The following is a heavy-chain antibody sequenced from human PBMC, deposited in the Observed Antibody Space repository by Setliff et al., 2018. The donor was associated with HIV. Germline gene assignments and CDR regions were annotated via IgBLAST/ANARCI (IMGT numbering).Heavy chain of an antibody. V-gene: IGHV2-70*11. D-gene: IGHD6-19*01. CDR3: ARIRSSTRALAGLDFLDY. CDR2: IDWDDDK. CDR1: GYSVSRVYYW. J-gene: IGHJ4*02. Sequence: TLSLTCAVSGYSVSRVYYWGWIRQPPGKALEWLARIDWDDDKYYSTSLRTRLTVSKDNSKNQVVLTMTNMGPQDTGTYYCARIRSSTRALAGLDFLDYWGQGTLVTVSS.